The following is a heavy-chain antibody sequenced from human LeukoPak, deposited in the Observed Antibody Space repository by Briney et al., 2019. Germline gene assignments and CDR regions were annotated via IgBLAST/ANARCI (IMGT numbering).Heavy chain of an antibody. J-gene: IGHJ4*02. V-gene: IGHV3-23*01. CDR3: AKHFTRDSYGYDY. CDR2: ISGSGGST. D-gene: IGHD5-18*01. Sequence: GGSLRLSCAASGFTFSSYAMSWVRQAPGKGLEWVSTISGSGGSTYYADSVKGRFTISRDNSENTLYLQMNSPRAEDTALYYCAKHFTRDSYGYDYWGQGTLVTVSS. CDR1: GFTFSSYA.